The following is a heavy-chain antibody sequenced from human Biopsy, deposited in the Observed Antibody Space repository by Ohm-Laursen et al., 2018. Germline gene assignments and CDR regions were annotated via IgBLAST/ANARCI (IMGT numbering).Heavy chain of an antibody. D-gene: IGHD3-22*01. CDR3: ARDYDTSGYYYVS. V-gene: IGHV4-39*01. CDR1: GGSISNNNYY. Sequence: SDTLSLTCTVSGGSISNNNYYWGWIRQPPGKGLEWIGSIFYRGRPRYKPSFKSRVNISVDTSKNQFSLKLNSVTAADTAVYYCARDYDTSGYYYVSWGQGTLVTVSS. J-gene: IGHJ5*02. CDR2: IFYRGRP.